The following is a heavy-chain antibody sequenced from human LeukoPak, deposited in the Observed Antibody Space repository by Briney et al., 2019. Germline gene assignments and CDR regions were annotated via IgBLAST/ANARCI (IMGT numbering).Heavy chain of an antibody. J-gene: IGHJ4*02. CDR1: GYTFTGYY. D-gene: IGHD3-22*01. V-gene: IGHV1-2*02. Sequence: ASVKVSCKASGYTFTGYYMHWVRQAPGQGLEWMGWINPNSGGTNYAQKFQGRVTMTRDTSISTAYMELSRLRSDDTAVYYCAIEIESYYYDSSGAFDYWGQGTLVTVSS. CDR2: INPNSGGT. CDR3: AIEIESYYYDSSGAFDY.